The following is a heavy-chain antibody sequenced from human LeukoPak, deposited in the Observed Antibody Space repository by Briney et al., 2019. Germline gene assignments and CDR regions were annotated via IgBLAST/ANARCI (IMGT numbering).Heavy chain of an antibody. CDR2: IYYSGST. CDR1: GGSISSHY. J-gene: IGHJ6*03. D-gene: IGHD1-1*01. CDR3: ARGEELEPPDYYMDV. V-gene: IGHV4-59*11. Sequence: SETLSLTCTVSGGSISSHYWSWIRQPPGKGPEWIGYIYYSGSTNYNPSLKSRVTISVDTSKNQFSLKLSSVTAADTAVYYCARGEELEPPDYYMDVWGKGTTVTVSS.